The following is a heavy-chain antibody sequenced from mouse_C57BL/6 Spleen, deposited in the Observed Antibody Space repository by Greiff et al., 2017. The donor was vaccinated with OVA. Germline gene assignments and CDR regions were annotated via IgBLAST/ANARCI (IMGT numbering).Heavy chain of an antibody. D-gene: IGHD1-1*01. CDR2: INPSNGGT. CDR3: AAHYYGSRAMDD. Sequence: QVQLQQPGTELVKPGASVKLSCKASGYTFTSYWMHWVKQRPGKGLEWIGNINPSNGGTNYNEKFKSTAPLTVDKSSSTAYMQLSSLTSEDSAVYYCAAHYYGSRAMDDWGQGTSVTVSS. CDR1: GYTFTSYW. J-gene: IGHJ4*01. V-gene: IGHV1-53*01.